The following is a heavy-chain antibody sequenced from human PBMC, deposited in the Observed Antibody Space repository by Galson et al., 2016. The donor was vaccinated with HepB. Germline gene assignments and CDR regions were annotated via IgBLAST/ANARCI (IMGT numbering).Heavy chain of an antibody. D-gene: IGHD6-19*01. V-gene: IGHV1-18*04. CDR2: ISPSNGDT. Sequence: QSGAEVKKPGASVKVSCKASGYTFSTYGMSWVRQAPGQGLEWMGWISPSNGDTNYGQKFRGRVTMTTNTAISTGYMELSSLRSEDTAVYYCARRQGGGWSLDYWGQGTLVTVSS. J-gene: IGHJ4*02. CDR1: GYTFSTYG. CDR3: ARRQGGGWSLDY.